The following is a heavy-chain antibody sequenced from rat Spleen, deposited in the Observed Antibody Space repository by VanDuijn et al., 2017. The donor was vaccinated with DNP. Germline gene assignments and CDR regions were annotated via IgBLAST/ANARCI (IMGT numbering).Heavy chain of an antibody. J-gene: IGHJ2*01. CDR3: ARWTSYFDS. CDR1: GYSITTNF. D-gene: IGHD1-7*01. V-gene: IGHV3-1*01. Sequence: EVQLQESGSGLVKPSQSLSLTCSVTGYSITTNFWGWIRKFPGNKMEYIGHISYSGSTNYNPSLKSRISITRDTSKNHFFLQLNSVTTADTATYYCARWTSYFDSWGQGVLVTVSS. CDR2: ISYSGST.